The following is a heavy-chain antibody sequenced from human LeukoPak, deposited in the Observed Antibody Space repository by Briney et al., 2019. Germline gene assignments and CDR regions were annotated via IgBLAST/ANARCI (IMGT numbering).Heavy chain of an antibody. CDR2: IRYDGSNE. Sequence: GGSLRLSCAASGFTFSTNGMHWVRQAPDKGPEWVAFIRYDGSNEHYADSVKGRFTIARDNSKNTLYLQMNSLTAEDTAVYYCVKRVVAATQPGDYFDSWGQGTLVTVSS. D-gene: IGHD2-15*01. CDR3: VKRVVAATQPGDYFDS. J-gene: IGHJ4*02. CDR1: GFTFSTNG. V-gene: IGHV3-30*02.